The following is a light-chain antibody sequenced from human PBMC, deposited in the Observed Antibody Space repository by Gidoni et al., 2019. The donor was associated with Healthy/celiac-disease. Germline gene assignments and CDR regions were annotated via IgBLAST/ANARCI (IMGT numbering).Light chain of an antibody. J-gene: IGKJ3*01. Sequence: EIVLTQSPATLSLSPGERATLSCRASQSVSSYLAWYQQKPGKAPRLLIYDASNRATGIPARFSGSGSGTDFTLTISSLEPEDFAVYYCQQRSNWPLFXPXTKVDIK. V-gene: IGKV3-11*01. CDR1: QSVSSY. CDR3: QQRSNWPL. CDR2: DAS.